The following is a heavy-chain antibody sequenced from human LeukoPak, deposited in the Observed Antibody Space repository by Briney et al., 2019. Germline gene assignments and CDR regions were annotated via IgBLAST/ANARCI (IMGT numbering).Heavy chain of an antibody. CDR2: MYYSGSA. D-gene: IGHD3-22*01. J-gene: IGHJ4*02. CDR1: GGSIRSYY. Sequence: PSETLSLTCTVSGGSIRSYYWSWIRKPPRQGVERIGYMYYSGSANYNPSLKSRVTISVDTSKNQFSLKLSSVTAADTAVYYCARPRVDYYDSSGYFSALFDYWGQGTLVTVSS. V-gene: IGHV4-59*13. CDR3: ARPRVDYYDSSGYFSALFDY.